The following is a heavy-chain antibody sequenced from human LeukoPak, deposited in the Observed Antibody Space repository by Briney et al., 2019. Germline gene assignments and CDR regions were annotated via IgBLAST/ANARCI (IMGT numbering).Heavy chain of an antibody. Sequence: GGSLRLSCTASGFKFDAYAMHWVRQAPGKGLEWVSGISGTAGATYYAGSVKGRFTISRDNPGKTLYLRMSSLRADDTALYYCTKEGLDTATLTSWYFDLWGRGTLVTVSS. D-gene: IGHD5-18*01. J-gene: IGHJ2*01. CDR3: TKEGLDTATLTSWYFDL. CDR1: GFKFDAYA. V-gene: IGHV3-23*01. CDR2: ISGTAGAT.